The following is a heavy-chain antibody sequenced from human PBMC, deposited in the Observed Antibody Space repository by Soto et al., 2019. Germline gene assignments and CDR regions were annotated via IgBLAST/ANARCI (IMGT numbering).Heavy chain of an antibody. CDR3: AHSSYYYATSGYYTYRYFDL. J-gene: IGHJ2*01. V-gene: IGHV2-5*02. D-gene: IGHD3-22*01. Sequence: QITLKESGPTLVKPTQTLTLTCTFSGFSLETSGMGMSWIRQPPGKALQWLALIYWDDDKRYSPSLKNRLTIDKDTPKTKEVLNFTKVDAVDTAKYNCAHSSYYYATSGYYTYRYFDLWGGDNLHPDSS. CDR1: GFSLETSGMG. CDR2: IYWDDDK.